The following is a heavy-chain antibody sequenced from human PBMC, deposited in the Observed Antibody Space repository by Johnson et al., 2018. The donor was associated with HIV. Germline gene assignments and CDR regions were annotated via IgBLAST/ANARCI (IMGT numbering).Heavy chain of an antibody. J-gene: IGHJ3*02. CDR3: TTDSGGYAFDI. CDR2: IKSKTDGGTT. Sequence: VHLVESGGGLVKPGGSLRLSCAASGFTFSNAWMSWVRQAPGKGLEWVGRIKSKTDGGTTDYAAPVKGRFTVSRDDSKNTLYLQMNSLKTEDTAVYYCTTDSGGYAFDIWGQGTMVTVSS. CDR1: GFTFSNAW. V-gene: IGHV3-15*01.